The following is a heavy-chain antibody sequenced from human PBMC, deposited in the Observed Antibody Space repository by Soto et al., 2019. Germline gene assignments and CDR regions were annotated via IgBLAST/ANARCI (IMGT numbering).Heavy chain of an antibody. CDR3: ASGIAAAGQFDY. Sequence: SATLSLTCTVAGVSISSGCYYLSWIRQHPGKGLEWIGYIYYSGSTYYNPSLKSRVTISVDTSKNQFSLKLSSVTAADTAVYYCASGIAAAGQFDYWGQGNLVTVSS. CDR1: GVSISSGCYY. V-gene: IGHV4-31*03. D-gene: IGHD6-13*01. CDR2: IYYSGST. J-gene: IGHJ4*02.